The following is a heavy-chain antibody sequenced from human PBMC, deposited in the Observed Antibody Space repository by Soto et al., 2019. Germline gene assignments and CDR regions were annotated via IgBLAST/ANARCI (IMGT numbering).Heavy chain of an antibody. D-gene: IGHD6-6*01. CDR1: GFTFSSYA. Sequence: PGGSLRPSCAASGFTFSSYAMHWVRQAPGKGLEWVAVISYDGSNKYYADSVKGRFTISRDNSKNTLYLQMNSLRAEDTAVYYCASLSSSSSLDFWGQGTLVTVSS. CDR2: ISYDGSNK. CDR3: ASLSSSSSLDF. J-gene: IGHJ4*02. V-gene: IGHV3-30-3*01.